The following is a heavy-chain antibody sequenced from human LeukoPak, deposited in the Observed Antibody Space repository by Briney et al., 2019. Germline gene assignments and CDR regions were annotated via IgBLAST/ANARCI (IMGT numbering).Heavy chain of an antibody. CDR2: IYPSDSIT. J-gene: IGHJ5*02. V-gene: IGHV5-51*01. D-gene: IGHD4-17*01. Sequence: GESLKISCKTSGYDFSTKWIGWVRQMPRKSMEFMWSIYPSDSITKYNPSFQGHVTMSADTSINTAYLEWRSLKASDTAMYYCARLAPDYADYWFDPWGQGTLVTVSS. CDR3: ARLAPDYADYWFDP. CDR1: GYDFSTKW.